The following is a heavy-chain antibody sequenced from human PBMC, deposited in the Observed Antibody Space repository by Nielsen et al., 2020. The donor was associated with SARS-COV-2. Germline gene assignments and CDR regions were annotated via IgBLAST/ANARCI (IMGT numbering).Heavy chain of an antibody. CDR3: AREEAYCTGDCPRDAFAV. Sequence: SETLSLTCTVSGGSISSESFYWNWIRQPAGKGLEWIGGIYSSGSTNYNPSLRSRATISLDPSKSQFSLKLSSVTATDTAVYYCAREEAYCTGDCPRDAFAVWGQGTLVTVSS. D-gene: IGHD2-21*02. V-gene: IGHV4-61*02. J-gene: IGHJ3*01. CDR1: GGSISSESFY. CDR2: IYSSGST.